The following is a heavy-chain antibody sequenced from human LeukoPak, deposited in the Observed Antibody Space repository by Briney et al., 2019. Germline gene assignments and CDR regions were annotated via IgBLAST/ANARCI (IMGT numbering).Heavy chain of an antibody. Sequence: PSETLSLTCTVSGGSISSGGYYRSWIRQHPGKGLEWIGYIYYSGSTYYNPSLKSRVTISVDTSKNQFSLKLSSVTTADTAVYYCARGVGAGSYYRWFDPWGQGTLVTVSS. CDR2: IYYSGST. V-gene: IGHV4-31*03. CDR1: GGSISSGGYY. CDR3: ARGVGAGSYYRWFDP. J-gene: IGHJ5*02. D-gene: IGHD3-10*01.